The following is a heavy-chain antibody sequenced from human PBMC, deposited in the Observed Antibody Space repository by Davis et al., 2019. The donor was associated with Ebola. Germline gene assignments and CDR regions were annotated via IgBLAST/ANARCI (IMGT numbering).Heavy chain of an antibody. Sequence: AGSLRLSCTVSGGSISSSSYYWGWIRQPPGKGLEWIGSIYYSGSTYYNPSLKSRVTISVDTSKNQFSLKLSSVTAADTAVYYCARQSIAAAVYFDYWGQGTLVTVSS. CDR3: ARQSIAAAVYFDY. V-gene: IGHV4-39*01. CDR1: GGSISSSSYY. CDR2: IYYSGST. D-gene: IGHD6-13*01. J-gene: IGHJ4*02.